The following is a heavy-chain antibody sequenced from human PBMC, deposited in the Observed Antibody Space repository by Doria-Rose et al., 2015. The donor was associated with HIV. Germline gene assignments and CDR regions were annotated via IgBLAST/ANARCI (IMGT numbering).Heavy chain of an antibody. V-gene: IGHV4-61*02. CDR2: IYTSGST. J-gene: IGHJ4*02. D-gene: IGHD3-22*01. Sequence: KPSQTLSLTCTVSGGSISSGSYYWSWIQQPAGRGLEWIGRIYTSGSTNYNPSLKSRVTISVDTSTNHFSLKLSSVAAADTAVYYCARDPYYYDSSGPLWGQGALVTVSS. CDR1: GGSISSGSYY. CDR3: ARDPYYYDSSGPL.